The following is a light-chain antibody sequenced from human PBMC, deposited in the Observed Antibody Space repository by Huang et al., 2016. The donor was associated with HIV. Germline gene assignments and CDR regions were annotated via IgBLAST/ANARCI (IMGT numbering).Light chain of an antibody. CDR3: QQYRDWPPYT. CDR2: SAS. V-gene: IGKV3-15*01. J-gene: IGKJ2*01. Sequence: EIVLTQSPATLPVSPGERATLSCRASQSVGSDLAWYQHRPGQAPRLLIYSASTSATGIPARFSGSGYGTYFSLTVSSLQSEDFALYYCQQYRDWPPYTFGQGTKLEIK. CDR1: QSVGSD.